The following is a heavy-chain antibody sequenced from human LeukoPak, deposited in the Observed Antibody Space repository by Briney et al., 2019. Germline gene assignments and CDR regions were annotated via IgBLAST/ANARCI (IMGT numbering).Heavy chain of an antibody. V-gene: IGHV3-23*01. Sequence: GGSLGCSFAASGFTLGSFSMRLVGQAPGKGLEWVADISGSGFNTYYADSVKGRFTISRDNSKNMVFLQLNSLRAEDTAVYYCAKPHYYTSGTELMTGDSWGQGTLVTVSS. CDR3: AKPHYYTSGTELMTGDS. CDR1: GFTLGSFS. CDR2: ISGSGFNT. D-gene: IGHD3-10*01. J-gene: IGHJ4*02.